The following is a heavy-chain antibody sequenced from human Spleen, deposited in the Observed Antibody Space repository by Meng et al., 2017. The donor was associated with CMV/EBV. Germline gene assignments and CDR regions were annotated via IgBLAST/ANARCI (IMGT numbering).Heavy chain of an antibody. V-gene: IGHV3-7*01. D-gene: IGHD2-2*01. CDR3: ALRHCTSTTCYVDKYYFDY. J-gene: IGHJ4*02. CDR2: IKQDGSEK. CDR1: GFTFSSYW. Sequence: GESLKISCAASGFTFSSYWMSWVRQAPGKGLEWVANIKQDGSEKYYVDSVKGRFTISRDNAKNSLYLQMNSLRAEDTAVYYCALRHCTSTTCYVDKYYFDYWGQGTRVTVSS.